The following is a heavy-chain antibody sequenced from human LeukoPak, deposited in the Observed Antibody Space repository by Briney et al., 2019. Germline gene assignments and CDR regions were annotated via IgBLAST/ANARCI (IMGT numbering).Heavy chain of an antibody. J-gene: IGHJ4*02. V-gene: IGHV3-53*01. CDR3: AKDRSIGTYYTFDS. CDR2: IYSGGST. D-gene: IGHD1-26*01. Sequence: PGGSLRLSCAASGFTVSSNYMSWVRQAPGKGLEWVSVIYSGGSTYYADSVKGRFTISRDNSKNTLYLQMSSLTAKDTAVYYCAKDRSIGTYYTFDSWGQGTLVTVSS. CDR1: GFTVSSNY.